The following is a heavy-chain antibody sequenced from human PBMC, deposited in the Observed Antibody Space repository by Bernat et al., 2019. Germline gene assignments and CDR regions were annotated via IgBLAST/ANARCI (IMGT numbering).Heavy chain of an antibody. J-gene: IGHJ3*02. V-gene: IGHV4-39*01. CDR2: VNSRGST. CDR3: ATPWRATYYFGSSGYYGWDAFDT. CDR1: AAPISSINSS. Sequence: QLQLQESGQGLVRLSETLSLTGTVSAAPISSINSSWGGIREPPGRGLEWMGRVNSRGSTYYNPSLKGRVTLSVDTSKNQFSLKLTSVTAADTAVYYCATPWRATYYFGSSGYYGWDAFDTWGQGTMVTVSS. D-gene: IGHD3-22*01.